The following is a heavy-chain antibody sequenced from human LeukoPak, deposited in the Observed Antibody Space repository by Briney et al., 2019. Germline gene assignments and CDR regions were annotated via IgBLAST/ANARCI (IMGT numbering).Heavy chain of an antibody. Sequence: ASVKVSCKASGYTFTGYYMHWVRQAPGQGLEWMGWINPNSGGTNYAQKFQGRVTMTRDTSISTAYMELSRLRSDDTAVYYCAGERVMVRGVRYIHFDYWDQGTLVTVSS. CDR2: INPNSGGT. CDR1: GYTFTGYY. D-gene: IGHD3-10*01. V-gene: IGHV1-2*02. CDR3: AGERVMVRGVRYIHFDY. J-gene: IGHJ4*02.